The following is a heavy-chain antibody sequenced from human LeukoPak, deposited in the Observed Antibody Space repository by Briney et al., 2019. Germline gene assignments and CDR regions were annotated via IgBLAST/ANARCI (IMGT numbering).Heavy chain of an antibody. CDR3: AQRHVYSPPYLAY. D-gene: IGHD6-25*01. V-gene: IGHV3-30*02. CDR2: IQYDGSKN. Sequence: PGGSLRLSCAASGFTFSSFGMHWVRQAPGKGLEWVAFIQYDGSKNFYSDSVKGRFTISRDNSKDTLFLQMNILRAEDTSVYYSAQRHVYSPPYLAYWGQGSLVTVSS. J-gene: IGHJ4*02. CDR1: GFTFSSFG.